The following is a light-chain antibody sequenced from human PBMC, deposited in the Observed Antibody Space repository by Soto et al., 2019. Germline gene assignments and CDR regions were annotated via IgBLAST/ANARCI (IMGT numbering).Light chain of an antibody. CDR1: SRDVGGYNS. V-gene: IGLV2-23*02. Sequence: QSALTQPASVSGSPGQSITISCTGTSRDVGGYNSVSWYQHHPGNAPKLIIFEVDKRPSGVSDRFSGSKSVNTASLTISGLQAEDEADYYCCSYAGSSTWVFGGGTKLPS. CDR2: EVD. J-gene: IGLJ3*02. CDR3: CSYAGSSTWV.